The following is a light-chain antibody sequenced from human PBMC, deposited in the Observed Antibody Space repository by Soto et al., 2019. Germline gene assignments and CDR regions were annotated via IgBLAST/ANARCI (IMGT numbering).Light chain of an antibody. CDR1: QSISSY. J-gene: IGKJ4*01. Sequence: SSLSASVGDRVTITCRASQSISSYLNWYQQKPGKAPKLLIYAASSLQSGVPSRFSGSGSGTDFTLTISSLQPEDFATYYCQQSYSFGGGTKVDIK. V-gene: IGKV1-39*01. CDR2: AAS. CDR3: QQSYS.